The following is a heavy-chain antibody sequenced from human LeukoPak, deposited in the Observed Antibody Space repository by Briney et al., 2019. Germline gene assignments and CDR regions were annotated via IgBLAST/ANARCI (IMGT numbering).Heavy chain of an antibody. CDR1: GFTFNTHS. D-gene: IGHD1-26*01. Sequence: GGSLRLSCAVSGFTFNTHSMKWVRQAPGKGLEWIAYISRGIGTIHYADSVKGRFTISRDNAKNSLYLQMNSLRADDTAVYYCVKDSPPRYSGSPPAYWGQGTLVTVSS. CDR2: ISRGIGTI. J-gene: IGHJ4*02. CDR3: VKDSPPRYSGSPPAY. V-gene: IGHV3-48*04.